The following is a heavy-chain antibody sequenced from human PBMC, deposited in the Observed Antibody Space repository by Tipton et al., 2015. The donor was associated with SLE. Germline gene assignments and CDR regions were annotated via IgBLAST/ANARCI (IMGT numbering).Heavy chain of an antibody. D-gene: IGHD3-22*01. CDR3: ARAHYYDSSDY. J-gene: IGHJ4*02. V-gene: IGHV4-34*01. CDR2: INHSGST. CDR1: GGSISGYY. Sequence: TLSLTCTVSGGSISGYYWSWIRQPPGKGLEWIGEINHSGSTNYNPSLKSRVTISVDTSKNQFSLKLSSVTAADTAVYYCARAHYYDSSDYWGQGTLVTVSS.